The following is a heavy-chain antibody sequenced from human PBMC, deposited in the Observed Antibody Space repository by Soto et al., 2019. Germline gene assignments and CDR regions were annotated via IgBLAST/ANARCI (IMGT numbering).Heavy chain of an antibody. J-gene: IGHJ4*02. V-gene: IGHV3-7*01. CDR1: GFTFSSYW. Sequence: EVQLVESGGGLVQPGGSLRLSCAASGFTFSSYWMSWVRQAPGKGLEWVANIKEDASEKHYVDSVKGRFTISRDNAKNSLYLQMNTLRAEHTAVYYCAREPPEGVVVALFEYWGQGTLVTVSS. CDR3: AREPPEGVVVALFEY. CDR2: IKEDASEK. D-gene: IGHD2-15*01.